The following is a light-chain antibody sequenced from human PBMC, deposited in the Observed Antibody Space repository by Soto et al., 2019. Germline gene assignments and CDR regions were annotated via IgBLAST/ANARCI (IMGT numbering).Light chain of an antibody. Sequence: DIQMTQSPSTQSAYVGDRVTITCRASQSISSWLAWYQQKPGKAPKVLIFDASSLESGVPSRFSGSGSATEFTLTISSLQPDDFATYYCQQYSTYPWTFGQGTKVDIK. CDR2: DAS. V-gene: IGKV1-5*01. CDR1: QSISSW. CDR3: QQYSTYPWT. J-gene: IGKJ1*01.